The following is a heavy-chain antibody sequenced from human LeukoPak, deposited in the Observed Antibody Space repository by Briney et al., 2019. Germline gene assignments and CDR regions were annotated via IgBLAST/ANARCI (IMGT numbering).Heavy chain of an antibody. J-gene: IGHJ4*02. Sequence: NPSETLSLTCTVAGGSISGNYWSSVQQPPGEGLGWLGYIYHTGHTHYKPSLKSRVTMSMDTSKSQLSLNMSSVTAADTAVYYCARHPFMSPFDYWGQGTLVTVSS. CDR3: ARHPFMSPFDY. CDR2: IYHTGHT. D-gene: IGHD3-10*02. CDR1: GGSISGNY. V-gene: IGHV4-59*08.